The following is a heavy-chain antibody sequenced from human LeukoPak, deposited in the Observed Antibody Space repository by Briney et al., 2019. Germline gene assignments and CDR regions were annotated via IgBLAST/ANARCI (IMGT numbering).Heavy chain of an antibody. CDR2: ISSSSSYI. Sequence: GGSLRLSCAASGFTFSSYSMNWVRQAPGKGLEWVSSISSSSSYIYYADSVKGRFTISRDNAKNSLYLQMNSLRAEDTAVYYCAREALAVAGRFRGYYYYMDVWGKGTTVTVSS. CDR3: AREALAVAGRFRGYYYYMDV. J-gene: IGHJ6*03. V-gene: IGHV3-21*01. CDR1: GFTFSSYS. D-gene: IGHD6-19*01.